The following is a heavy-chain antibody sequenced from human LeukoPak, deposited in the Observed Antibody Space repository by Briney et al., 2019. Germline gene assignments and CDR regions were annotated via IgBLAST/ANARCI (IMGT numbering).Heavy chain of an antibody. CDR3: ARGAYYYDSSGYFDI. CDR1: GGSISSGGYS. J-gene: IGHJ3*02. D-gene: IGHD3-22*01. V-gene: IGHV4-30-2*01. CDR2: IYHSGST. Sequence: KPSETLSLTCTVSGGSISSGGYSWSWIRQPPGKGLEWIGYIYHSGSTYYNPSLKSRVTISVDRSKNQFSLKLSSVTAADTAVYYCARGAYYYDSSGYFDIWGQGTMVTVSS.